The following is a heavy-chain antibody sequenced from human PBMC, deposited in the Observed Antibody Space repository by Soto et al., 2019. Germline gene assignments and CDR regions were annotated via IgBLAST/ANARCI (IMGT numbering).Heavy chain of an antibody. CDR2: INWNGGSI. V-gene: IGHV3-20*04. D-gene: IGHD5-12*01. CDR1: GFTFDDYG. J-gene: IGHJ3*02. Sequence: EVQLVESGGGVVRPGGSLRLSCAASGFTFDDYGMSWVRQAPGKGLEWVSGINWNGGSIGYADSVKGRFTISRDNAKNSLYLQMNSLRAEDTALYYCARGFRGYDLGDAFDIWGQGTMVTVSS. CDR3: ARGFRGYDLGDAFDI.